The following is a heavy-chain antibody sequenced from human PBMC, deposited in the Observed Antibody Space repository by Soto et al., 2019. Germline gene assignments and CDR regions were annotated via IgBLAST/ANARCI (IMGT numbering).Heavy chain of an antibody. D-gene: IGHD2-2*01. CDR1: GYTFSTYG. V-gene: IGHV1-18*01. CDR2: ISTYNGDT. CDR3: AREYCSRTSCYGVDY. Sequence: QVQLVQSGTEVKKPGASVKVSCRASGYTFSTYGISWVRQAPGHGPEWMGWISTYNGDTKYAEKVQGRVTMTTDTSKPTAYMELRSLISDDTAVYYCAREYCSRTSCYGVDYWGQGTLVTVSS. J-gene: IGHJ4*02.